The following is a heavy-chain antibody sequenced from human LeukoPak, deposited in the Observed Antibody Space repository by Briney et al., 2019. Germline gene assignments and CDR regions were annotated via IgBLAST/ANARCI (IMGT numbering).Heavy chain of an antibody. CDR1: GFTFDDYG. V-gene: IGHV3-20*04. D-gene: IGHD6-19*01. CDR2: INWNGGGT. J-gene: IGHJ4*02. CDR3: AKSSGSGWPNPFDY. Sequence: GGSLRLSCAASGFTFDDYGMSWVRQAPGKGLEWVSAINWNGGGTGYADSVKGRFTISRDTSKNTLYLQMNSLRTEDTAVYYCAKSSGSGWPNPFDYWGQGTLVTVSS.